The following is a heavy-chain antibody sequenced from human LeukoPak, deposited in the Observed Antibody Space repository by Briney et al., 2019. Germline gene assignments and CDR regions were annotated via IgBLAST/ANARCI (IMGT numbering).Heavy chain of an antibody. D-gene: IGHD3-3*01. J-gene: IGHJ5*02. V-gene: IGHV3-48*01. CDR1: GLTFSTYS. Sequence: GGSLRLSCGASGLTFSTYSMNWVRQAPGKGLEWVSYISSDSGARYYADSVKGRFTISRDNAKNSLYLQMNSLRAEDTAVYYCAKGHGVDFPWGQGTLVTVSS. CDR2: ISSDSGAR. CDR3: AKGHGVDFP.